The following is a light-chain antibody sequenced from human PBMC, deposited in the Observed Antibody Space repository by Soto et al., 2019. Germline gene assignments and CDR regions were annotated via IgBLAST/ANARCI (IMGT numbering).Light chain of an antibody. CDR2: GTS. Sequence: EIVLTQSPGTLSLSPGERATLSCRASQSVSSSYLAWYQQKPGQAPRLLIYGTSSRATAIPDRFSGSGSGTDFTLTISRLEPEDFAVYYCQRYHTSPWTLGYGTKVE. CDR3: QRYHTSPWT. CDR1: QSVSSSY. V-gene: IGKV3-20*01. J-gene: IGKJ1*01.